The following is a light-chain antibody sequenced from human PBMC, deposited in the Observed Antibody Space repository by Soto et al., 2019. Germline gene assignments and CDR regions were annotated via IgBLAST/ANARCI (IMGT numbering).Light chain of an antibody. Sequence: EIVLTQSPGTLSLSPGEGATLSCRASQSVSSYLAWYQQKPGQPPRLLIYGASNRATGIPARFSGSGSGTDFTLTISSLEPEDFAVYFCQQRSNGLTFGGGTKVEIK. CDR3: QQRSNGLT. CDR2: GAS. CDR1: QSVSSY. J-gene: IGKJ4*01. V-gene: IGKV3-11*01.